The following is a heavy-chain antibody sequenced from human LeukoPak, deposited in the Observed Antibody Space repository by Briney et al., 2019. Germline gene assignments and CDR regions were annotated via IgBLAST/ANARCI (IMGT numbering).Heavy chain of an antibody. J-gene: IGHJ4*02. CDR2: INPSGGST. CDR1: GYIFKNYN. CDR3: ARVSTYHASLTGYYEPVAY. Sequence: GASVKVSCKASGYIFKNYNMHWVRQAPGQGLEWMGIINPSGGSTSYTDIPSGESTIYAQKIQGRLTLTGDGSTSTAYMELSSLSSEDTAVYYCARVSTYHASLTGYYEPVAYWGQGTVVAVSS. V-gene: IGHV1-46*02. D-gene: IGHD3-9*01.